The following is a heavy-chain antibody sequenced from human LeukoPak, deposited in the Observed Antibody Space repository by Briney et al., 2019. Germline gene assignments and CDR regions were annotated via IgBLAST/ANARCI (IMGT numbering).Heavy chain of an antibody. CDR3: AKDPIGGSYGDY. D-gene: IGHD1-26*01. J-gene: IGHJ4*02. CDR1: GFTFSSYW. CDR2: ISGSGGST. V-gene: IGHV3-23*01. Sequence: GGSLRLSCAASGFTFSSYWMSWVRQAPGKGLGWVSAISGSGGSTCYADSVKGRFTISRDNSKNTLYLQMNSLRAEDTAVYYCAKDPIGGSYGDYWGQGTLVTVSS.